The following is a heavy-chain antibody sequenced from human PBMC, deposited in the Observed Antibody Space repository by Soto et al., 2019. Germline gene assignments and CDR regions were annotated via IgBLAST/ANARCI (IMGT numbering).Heavy chain of an antibody. V-gene: IGHV3-30-3*01. CDR1: GFTFSSYA. D-gene: IGHD3-22*01. Sequence: GGSLRLSCAASGFTFSSYAMHWVRQAPGKGLEWVAVISYDGSNKYYADSVKGRFTISRDNSKNTLYLQMNSLRAVDTAVYYCARDKSRVMYYYDSSGYLLQHWSQGNLV. J-gene: IGHJ1*01. CDR3: ARDKSRVMYYYDSSGYLLQH. CDR2: ISYDGSNK.